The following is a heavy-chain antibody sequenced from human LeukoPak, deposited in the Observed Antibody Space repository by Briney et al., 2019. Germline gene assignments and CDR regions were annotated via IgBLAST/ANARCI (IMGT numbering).Heavy chain of an antibody. D-gene: IGHD2-15*01. CDR2: ISSSSTTI. Sequence: GGSLRLPCVVSRFTFSSYSMNWVRQAPGKGLEWISYISSSSTTIYYADSVKGRFTISRDNAKNSLYLQMNSLRDEDTAVYYCARDLYFWGQGTLVTVSS. V-gene: IGHV3-48*02. CDR3: ARDLYF. CDR1: RFTFSSYS. J-gene: IGHJ4*02.